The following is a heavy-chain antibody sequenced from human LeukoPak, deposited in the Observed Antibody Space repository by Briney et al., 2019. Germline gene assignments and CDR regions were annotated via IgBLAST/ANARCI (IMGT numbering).Heavy chain of an antibody. CDR2: ISSSSSTI. V-gene: IGHV3-21*04. CDR3: ARRAGGYSHPYDY. J-gene: IGHJ4*02. CDR1: GFTFSSYS. D-gene: IGHD4-23*01. Sequence: PGGSLRLSCAASGFTFSSYSMNWVRQAPGKGLEWVSSISSSSSTIYYADSVKGRFTISRDNSKNTLYLQMNSLRAEDTAVYYCARRAGGYSHPYDYWGQGILVTVSS.